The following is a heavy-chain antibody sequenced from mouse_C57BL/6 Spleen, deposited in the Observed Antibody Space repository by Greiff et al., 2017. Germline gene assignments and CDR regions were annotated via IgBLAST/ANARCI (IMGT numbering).Heavy chain of an antibody. Sequence: QVQLQQPGAELVKPGASVKLSCKASGYTFTSYWMHWVKQRPGQGLEWIGMIHPNSGSTNYNEKFKSKATLTVDKSSSPAYMQLSSLTSEDSAVYYCARNDYGSSYENYWGQGTTLTVSS. J-gene: IGHJ2*01. D-gene: IGHD1-1*01. V-gene: IGHV1-64*01. CDR2: IHPNSGST. CDR3: ARNDYGSSYENY. CDR1: GYTFTSYW.